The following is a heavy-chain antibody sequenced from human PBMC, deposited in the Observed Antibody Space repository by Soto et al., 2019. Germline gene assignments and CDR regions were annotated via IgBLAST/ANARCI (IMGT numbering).Heavy chain of an antibody. V-gene: IGHV3-23*01. Sequence: EVQLSESGGGLVQPGGSLRLSCAASGFTFSDYSMGWVRQAPGKGLEWVSAISGRDDSTNYADTVRGRFTISRDNSKYSLYLQMSSLRAEDTAIYYCEKRALSYAGEFEHWGQGTLVTVSS. CDR2: ISGRDDST. D-gene: IGHD7-27*01. J-gene: IGHJ4*02. CDR1: GFTFSDYS. CDR3: EKRALSYAGEFEH.